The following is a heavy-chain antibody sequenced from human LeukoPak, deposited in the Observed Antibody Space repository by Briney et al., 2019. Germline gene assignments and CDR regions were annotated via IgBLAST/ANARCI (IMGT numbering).Heavy chain of an antibody. Sequence: TSETLSLTCTVSGGSISSYYWSWIRQPPGKGLEWIGYIYYSGSTNYNPSLKSRVTISVDTSKNQFSLKLSSVTAADTAVYYCARGSGVSSDYWGQGTLVTVSS. J-gene: IGHJ4*02. CDR3: ARGSGVSSDY. CDR1: GGSISSYY. V-gene: IGHV4-59*01. CDR2: IYYSGST. D-gene: IGHD3-10*01.